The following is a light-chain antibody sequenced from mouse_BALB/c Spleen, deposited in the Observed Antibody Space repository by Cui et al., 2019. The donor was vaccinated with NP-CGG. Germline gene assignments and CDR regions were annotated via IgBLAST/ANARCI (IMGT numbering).Light chain of an antibody. CDR1: TGAVTTSNY. Sequence: QAVVTQDSATTTSTGETVTLTCRSSTGAVTTSNYANWVQEKPDHLFTGLIGGTNNRAPGVPARFSGSLIGDKAALTITGAQTEDEAIYFCALWYSNHWVFGGGTKLTVL. CDR3: ALWYSNHWV. J-gene: IGLJ1*01. V-gene: IGLV1*01. CDR2: GTN.